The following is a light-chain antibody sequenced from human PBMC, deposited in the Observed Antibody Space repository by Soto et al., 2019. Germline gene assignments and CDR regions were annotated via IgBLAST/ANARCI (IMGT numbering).Light chain of an antibody. V-gene: IGLV1-44*01. J-gene: IGLJ1*01. CDR3: SSYGGNSNYV. Sequence: QSVLTQPPSASGTPGQRVTISCSGSTSNIGSNTVNWYQQLPGTAPKLLIYSNNQRPSGVPDRFSGSKSGTSASLAISGLQSEDEADYYCSSYGGNSNYVFGTGTKVTVL. CDR1: TSNIGSNT. CDR2: SNN.